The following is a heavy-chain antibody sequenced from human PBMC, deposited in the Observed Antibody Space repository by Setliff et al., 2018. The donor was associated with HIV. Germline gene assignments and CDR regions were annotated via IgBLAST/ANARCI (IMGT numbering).Heavy chain of an antibody. D-gene: IGHD2-2*01. CDR2: MSYSGTT. CDR1: GGSFSSGNYY. V-gene: IGHV4-39*01. J-gene: IGHJ4*02. CDR3: ARLDCSSSSGFVDY. Sequence: SETLSLTCTVSGGSFSSGNYYWAWIRQPPGEGLEWIGGMSYSGTTYYNPSLKSRVTMSVDTSKNQFSLNLIFVTAADTAVYYCARLDCSSSSGFVDYWGQGTLVTVSS.